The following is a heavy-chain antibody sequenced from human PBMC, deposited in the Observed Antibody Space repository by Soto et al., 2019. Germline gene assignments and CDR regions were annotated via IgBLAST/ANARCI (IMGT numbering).Heavy chain of an antibody. D-gene: IGHD3-22*01. V-gene: IGHV3-23*01. CDR2: ISGSGGST. Sequence: PGGSLRLSCAASGFTFGSYAVSWVRQAPGKGLEWVSAISGSGGSTYYADSVKGRFTISRDNSKNTLYLQMNSLRAEDTAVYYCAKGLNWGYYLGVDAFDIWGQGTMVTVSS. J-gene: IGHJ3*02. CDR1: GFTFGSYA. CDR3: AKGLNWGYYLGVDAFDI.